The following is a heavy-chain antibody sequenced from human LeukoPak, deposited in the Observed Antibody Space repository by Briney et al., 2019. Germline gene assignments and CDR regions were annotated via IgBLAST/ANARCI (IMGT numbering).Heavy chain of an antibody. Sequence: ASVKVSCKASGYTFTGYYMHWVRQAPGQGLEWMGWINPNSGGTNYAQKFQGRVTMTRDTSISTAYMELSRLRSDDTAVYCCARVGSSHYYGSGSYYKPPYYFDYWGQGTLVTVSS. CDR2: INPNSGGT. CDR1: GYTFTGYY. V-gene: IGHV1-2*02. D-gene: IGHD3-10*01. CDR3: ARVGSSHYYGSGSYYKPPYYFDY. J-gene: IGHJ4*02.